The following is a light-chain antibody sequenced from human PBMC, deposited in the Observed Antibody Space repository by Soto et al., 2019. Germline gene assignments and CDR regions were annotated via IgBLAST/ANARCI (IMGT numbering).Light chain of an antibody. CDR2: YDN. CDR3: QHYYSSPLT. V-gene: IGLV1-36*01. J-gene: IGLJ2*01. CDR1: SSNIGNNA. Sequence: QSVLTQPPSVSEAPRQRVTISCSGSSSNIGNNAVNWYQQLPGKAPKLLMFYDNLLPSGVPDRFSGSGSGTDFTLTISSLQAEDVAVYYCQHYYSSPLTFGGGTK.